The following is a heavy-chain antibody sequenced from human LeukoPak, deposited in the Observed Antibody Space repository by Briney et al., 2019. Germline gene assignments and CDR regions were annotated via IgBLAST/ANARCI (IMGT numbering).Heavy chain of an antibody. V-gene: IGHV4-4*02. CDR3: ASIHDYGGLDY. Sequence: SGTLSLTCAVSGGSISSSNWWRWVRQAPGKGRGWIGEMYHRGGTNYTPSLKSRVTISVDKSKNQFSLKLSSVTAADTAVYYCASIHDYGGLDYWGQRPLVSVSS. CDR1: GGSISSSNW. J-gene: IGHJ4*02. D-gene: IGHD4-23*01. CDR2: MYHRGGT.